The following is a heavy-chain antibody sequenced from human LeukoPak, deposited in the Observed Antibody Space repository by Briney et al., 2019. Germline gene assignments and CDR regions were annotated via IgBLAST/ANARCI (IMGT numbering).Heavy chain of an antibody. V-gene: IGHV1-69*01. Sequence: GASVKVSCKASGGTFSSYAISWVRQAPGQGLEWMGGIIPIFGTANYAQKFQGRVTITADESTSTAYMELSSLRSKDTAVYYCATLGNYYDSSGFDYWGQGTLVTVSS. CDR3: ATLGNYYDSSGFDY. D-gene: IGHD3-22*01. J-gene: IGHJ4*02. CDR1: GGTFSSYA. CDR2: IIPIFGTA.